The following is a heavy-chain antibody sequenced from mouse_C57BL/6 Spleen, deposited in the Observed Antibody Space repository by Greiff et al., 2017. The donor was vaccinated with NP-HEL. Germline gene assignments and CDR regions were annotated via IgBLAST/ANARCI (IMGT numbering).Heavy chain of an antibody. CDR2: ISDGGSYT. J-gene: IGHJ3*01. Sequence: EVKLMESGGGLVKPGGSLKLSCAASGFTFSSYAMSWVRQTPEKRLEWVATISDGGSYTYYPDNVKGRFTISRDNAKNNLYLQMSHLKSEDTAMYYCARGDGSSVGFAYWGQGTLVTVSA. D-gene: IGHD1-1*01. CDR3: ARGDGSSVGFAY. V-gene: IGHV5-4*03. CDR1: GFTFSSYA.